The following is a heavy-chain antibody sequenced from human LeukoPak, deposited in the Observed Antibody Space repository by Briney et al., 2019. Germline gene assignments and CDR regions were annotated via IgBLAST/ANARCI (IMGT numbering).Heavy chain of an antibody. V-gene: IGHV1-18*01. CDR3: ARGVNYYDSSGSWFDY. J-gene: IGHJ4*02. CDR1: GYTFTSYG. Sequence: GASVKVSCKASGYTFTSYGISWVRQAPGQGLEWMGWNSAYNGNTNYAQKLQGRVTMTTDTSTSTAYMELRSLRSDDTAVYYCARGVNYYDSSGSWFDYWGQGTLVTVSS. D-gene: IGHD3-22*01. CDR2: NSAYNGNT.